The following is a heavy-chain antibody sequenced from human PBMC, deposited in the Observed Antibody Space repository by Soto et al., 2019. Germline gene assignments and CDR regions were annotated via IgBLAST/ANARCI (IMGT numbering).Heavy chain of an antibody. CDR1: GFTFSSYN. Sequence: EVQLVESGGGLVQPGGSLRLSCAASGFTFSSYNMNWVRQAPGKGLEWVSFISSSSSNIYYADSVKGRFTTSRDNAKNSLHLQMNSLRDEDTAVYYCARVGGGDAFDIWGQGTMVTVSS. D-gene: IGHD3-16*01. CDR3: ARVGGGDAFDI. CDR2: ISSSSSNI. V-gene: IGHV3-48*02. J-gene: IGHJ3*02.